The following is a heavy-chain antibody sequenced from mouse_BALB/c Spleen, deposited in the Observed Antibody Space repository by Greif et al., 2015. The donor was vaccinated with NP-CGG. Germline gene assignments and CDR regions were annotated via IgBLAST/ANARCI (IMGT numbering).Heavy chain of an antibody. CDR1: GFNIKDTY. Sequence: VQLQQSGAELVKPGASVKLSCTASGFNIKDTYMHWVKQRPEQGLEWIGRIDPANGNTKYDPKLQGKATITADTSSNTAYLQLSSLTSEDTAVYYCARSGLRRGNAMDYWGQGTSVTVSS. D-gene: IGHD2-2*01. J-gene: IGHJ4*01. V-gene: IGHV14-3*02. CDR3: ARSGLRRGNAMDY. CDR2: IDPANGNT.